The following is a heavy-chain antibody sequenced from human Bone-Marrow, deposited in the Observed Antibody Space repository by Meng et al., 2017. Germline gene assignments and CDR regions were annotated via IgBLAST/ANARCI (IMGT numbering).Heavy chain of an antibody. V-gene: IGHV3-15*01. J-gene: IGHJ3*02. D-gene: IGHD2-8*01. CDR2: IKSKTDGGTT. CDR3: TTDPYVLIVAFDI. CDR1: GFTFSNAW. Sequence: GESLKISCAASGFTFSNAWMSWVRQAPGKGLEWVGRIKSKTDGGTTDYAAPVKGRFTTSRDDSKNTLYLQMNSLKTEDTAVYYCTTDPYVLIVAFDIWGQGTMVTVSS.